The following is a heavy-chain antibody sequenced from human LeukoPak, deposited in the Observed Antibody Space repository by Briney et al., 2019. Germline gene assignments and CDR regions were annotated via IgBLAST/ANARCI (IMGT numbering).Heavy chain of an antibody. CDR3: AREVAGTGYFQV. CDR1: DGSISRYY. CDR2: VYYSGTT. V-gene: IGHV4-59*01. Sequence: SETLSLTCTVSDGSISRYYWNWIRQPPGKALEWIGYVYYSGTTNYNPSLKSRVTISVDSSQNQFSLKLTSVTAVDTAVYYCAREVAGTGYFQVWGLGTPVTVSS. J-gene: IGHJ1*01. D-gene: IGHD6-19*01.